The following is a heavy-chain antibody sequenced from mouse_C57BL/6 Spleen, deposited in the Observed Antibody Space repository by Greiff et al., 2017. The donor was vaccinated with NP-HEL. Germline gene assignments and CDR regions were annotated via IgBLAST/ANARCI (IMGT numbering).Heavy chain of an antibody. CDR2: IHPNSGST. D-gene: IGHD1-1*02. V-gene: IGHV1-64*01. J-gene: IGHJ2*01. CDR3: ATYFYEPRGYFDD. CDR1: GYTFTSYW. Sequence: QVQLQQPGAELVKPGASVKLSCKASGYTFTSYWMHWVKQRPGQGLEWIGMIHPNSGSTNYNEKFKSKATLTVDKSSSTAYMQLSSLTSEDSAVYYCATYFYEPRGYFDDWGQGTTLTVAS.